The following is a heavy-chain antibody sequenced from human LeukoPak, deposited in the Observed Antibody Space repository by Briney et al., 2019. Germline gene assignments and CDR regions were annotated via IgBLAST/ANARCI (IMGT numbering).Heavy chain of an antibody. V-gene: IGHV3-9*01. D-gene: IGHD3-22*01. Sequence: GGSLRLSCAASGFTFDDYAMRWVRQAPGKGLEWVSGISWNSGSIGYADSVKGRFTISRDNAKNSLYLQMNSLRAEDTALYYCAKGSGYYYDYYFDYWGQGTLVTASS. CDR1: GFTFDDYA. J-gene: IGHJ4*02. CDR3: AKGSGYYYDYYFDY. CDR2: ISWNSGSI.